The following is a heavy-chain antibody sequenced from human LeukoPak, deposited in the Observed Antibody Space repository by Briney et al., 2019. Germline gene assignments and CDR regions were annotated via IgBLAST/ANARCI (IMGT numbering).Heavy chain of an antibody. CDR2: IIPIFGTA. J-gene: IGHJ3*02. CDR1: GGTFSSYA. Sequence: EASVKVSCKASGGTFSSYAIGWVRQAPGQGLEWMGGIIPIFGTANYAQKFQGRVTITADESTSTAYMELSSLRSEDTAVYYCARGARYSSGWYGAFNIWGQGTMVTVSS. CDR3: ARGARYSSGWYGAFNI. V-gene: IGHV1-69*13. D-gene: IGHD6-19*01.